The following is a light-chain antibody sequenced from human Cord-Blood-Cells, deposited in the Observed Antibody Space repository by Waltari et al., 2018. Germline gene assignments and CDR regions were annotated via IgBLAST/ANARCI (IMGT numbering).Light chain of an antibody. Sequence: SYELTQPPSVSVSPGQTARITCSGDALPKQYAYWYQQKPGQAPVLVLYKGSGRPSGSPERFAGSSSGTTVTLTISGVQAEDEADYYCQSADSSGTYVFGTGTKVTVL. J-gene: IGLJ1*01. CDR1: ALPKQY. CDR2: KGS. CDR3: QSADSSGTYV. V-gene: IGLV3-25*03.